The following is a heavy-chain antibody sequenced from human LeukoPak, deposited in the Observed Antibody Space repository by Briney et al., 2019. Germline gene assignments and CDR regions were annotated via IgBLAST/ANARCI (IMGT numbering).Heavy chain of an antibody. D-gene: IGHD2-15*01. V-gene: IGHV4-39*01. CDR1: GGSISSSSYS. J-gene: IGHJ5*02. Sequence: PSETLSLTCTVSGGSISSSSYSWGWIRQPPGKGLEWIGSIYYSGSTYYNPSLKSRVTISVDTSKNQFSLKLSSVTAADTAVYYCARPHFIVGSLFDPWGQGTLVTVSS. CDR3: ARPHFIVGSLFDP. CDR2: IYYSGST.